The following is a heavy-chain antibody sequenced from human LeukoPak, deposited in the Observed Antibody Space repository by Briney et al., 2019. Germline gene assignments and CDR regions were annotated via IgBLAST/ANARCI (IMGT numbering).Heavy chain of an antibody. CDR3: AKVGVSGLVPGHWFDP. CDR1: GFTVSSND. V-gene: IGHV3-53*01. Sequence: GGSLRLSCAASGFTVSSNDMSWVRQAPGRGLECISVIYSGGSTDYADSVKGRLTISRDNSKNTLYLQMNSLRAEDTAVYFCAKVGVSGLVPGHWFDPWGLGTLVTVSS. J-gene: IGHJ5*02. CDR2: IYSGGST. D-gene: IGHD3/OR15-3a*01.